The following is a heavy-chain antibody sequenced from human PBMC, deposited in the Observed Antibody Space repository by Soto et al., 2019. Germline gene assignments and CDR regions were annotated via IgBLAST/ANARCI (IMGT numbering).Heavy chain of an antibody. V-gene: IGHV4-61*01. CDR3: AILLYYYDTTGYYFFDY. CDR2: MSYSGSA. CDR1: VGSVSSGTYY. D-gene: IGHD3-22*01. J-gene: IGHJ4*02. Sequence: PSETLSLTCTVSVGSVSSGTYYWSWIRQPPGKGLEWIGYMSYSGSANYNPSLKSRVTISVDTSKNQFSLKLSSVTAADTAVYFCAILLYYYDTTGYYFFDYWGQGIPVTVSS.